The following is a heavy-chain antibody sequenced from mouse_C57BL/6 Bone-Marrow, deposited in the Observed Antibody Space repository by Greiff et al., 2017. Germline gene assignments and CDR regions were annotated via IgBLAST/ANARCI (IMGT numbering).Heavy chain of an antibody. CDR3: TSFLDYAMDY. Sequence: VQLKQSGAELVRPGASVKLSCTASGFNIKDDYMHWVKQRPEQGLEWIGWIDPENGDTEYASKFQGKATITADTSSNTAYLQLSSLTSEDTAVYYCTSFLDYAMDYGGQGTSVTVSS. D-gene: IGHD1-2*01. J-gene: IGHJ4*01. CDR2: IDPENGDT. V-gene: IGHV14-4*01. CDR1: GFNIKDDY.